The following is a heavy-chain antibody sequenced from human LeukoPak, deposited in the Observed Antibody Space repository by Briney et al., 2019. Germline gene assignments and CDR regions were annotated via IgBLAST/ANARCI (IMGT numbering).Heavy chain of an antibody. CDR3: ARARGSGYQWYFDY. J-gene: IGHJ4*02. CDR1: GFTFSTYT. CDR2: ISSSSSYI. V-gene: IGHV3-21*01. D-gene: IGHD3-3*01. Sequence: PGGSLRLSCAASGFTFSTYTMNWVRQAPGKGLEWVSSISSSSSYIYYADSVKGRFTISRDNAKNSLYLQMNSLRAEDTAVYYCARARGSGYQWYFDYWGQGTLVTVSS.